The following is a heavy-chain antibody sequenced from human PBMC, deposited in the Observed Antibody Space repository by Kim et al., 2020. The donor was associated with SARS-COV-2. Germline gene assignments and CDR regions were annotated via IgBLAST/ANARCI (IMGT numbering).Heavy chain of an antibody. J-gene: IGHJ6*02. Sequence: ASVKVSCKASGYTFTSYAMHWVRQAPGQRLEWMGWINAGNGNTKYSQKFQGRVTITRDTSASTAYMELSSLRSEDTAVYYCARDGPQWELRRYYYYYGMDVWGQGTTVTVSS. CDR3: ARDGPQWELRRYYYYYGMDV. CDR2: INAGNGNT. CDR1: GYTFTSYA. V-gene: IGHV1-3*01. D-gene: IGHD1-26*01.